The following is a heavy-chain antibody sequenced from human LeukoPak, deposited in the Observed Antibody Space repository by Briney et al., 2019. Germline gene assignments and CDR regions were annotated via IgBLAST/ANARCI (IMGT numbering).Heavy chain of an antibody. Sequence: SETLSLACTVSGGSISSSSYYWGWIRQPPGKGLEWIGSIYYSGSTYYNPSLKSRVTISVDTSKNQFSLKLSSVTAADTAVYYCARGIYYYDTSHYYYYYMDVWGKGTTVTISS. CDR1: GGSISSSSYY. CDR3: ARGIYYYDTSHYYYYYMDV. V-gene: IGHV4-39*07. D-gene: IGHD3-22*01. CDR2: IYYSGST. J-gene: IGHJ6*03.